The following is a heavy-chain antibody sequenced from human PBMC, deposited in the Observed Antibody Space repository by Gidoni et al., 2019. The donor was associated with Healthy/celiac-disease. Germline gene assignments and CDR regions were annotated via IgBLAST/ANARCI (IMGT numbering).Heavy chain of an antibody. CDR3: ARGRGYYDFWSGYSD. D-gene: IGHD3-3*01. Sequence: QVQLVESGGGVVQPGRSLRLSCAASGFTFSSYGMHWVRQAPGKGLEWVAVIWYDGSNKYYADSVKGRFTISRDNSKNTLYLQMNSLRAEDTAVYYCARGRGYYDFWSGYSDWGQGTLVTVSS. J-gene: IGHJ4*02. CDR1: GFTFSSYG. CDR2: IWYDGSNK. V-gene: IGHV3-33*01.